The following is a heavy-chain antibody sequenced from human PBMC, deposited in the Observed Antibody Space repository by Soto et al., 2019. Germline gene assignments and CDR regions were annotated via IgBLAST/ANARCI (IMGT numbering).Heavy chain of an antibody. D-gene: IGHD6-13*01. CDR1: GGSISSSSYY. CDR3: ARHPYSSSSDSNWFDP. Sequence: SETLSLTCTVSGGSISSSSYYWGWIRQPPGKGLEWIGSIYYSGSTYYNPSLKSRVTISVDTSKNQFSLKLSSVTAADTAVYYCARHPYSSSSDSNWFDPWGQGTLVTVSS. CDR2: IYYSGST. J-gene: IGHJ5*02. V-gene: IGHV4-39*01.